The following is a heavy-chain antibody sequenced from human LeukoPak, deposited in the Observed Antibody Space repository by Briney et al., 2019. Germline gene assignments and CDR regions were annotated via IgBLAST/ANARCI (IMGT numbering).Heavy chain of an antibody. CDR1: GGSISSYY. D-gene: IGHD3-10*01. CDR3: AELLMVRGVR. CDR2: IYYSGST. V-gene: IGHV4-59*01. Sequence: SETLSLTCTVSGGSISSYYWSWIRQPPGKGLEWIGYIYYSGSTNYNPSLKSRVTISVDTSKNQFSLKLSSVTAADTAVYYCAELLMVRGVRWGQGTLVTVSS. J-gene: IGHJ4*02.